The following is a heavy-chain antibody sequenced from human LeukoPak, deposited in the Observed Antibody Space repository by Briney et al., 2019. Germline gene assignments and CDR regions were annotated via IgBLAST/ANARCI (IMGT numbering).Heavy chain of an antibody. J-gene: IGHJ2*01. CDR2: IYYSGST. CDR3: ARGGYSYGSPYWYFDL. CDR1: GGSISSSSYY. V-gene: IGHV4-39*07. Sequence: PSETLSLTCTVSGGSISSSSYYWGWIRQPPGKGLEWIGSIYYSGSTYYNPSLKSRVTISVDTSKNQFSLKLSSVTAADTAVYYCARGGYSYGSPYWYFDLWGRGTLVTVSS. D-gene: IGHD5-18*01.